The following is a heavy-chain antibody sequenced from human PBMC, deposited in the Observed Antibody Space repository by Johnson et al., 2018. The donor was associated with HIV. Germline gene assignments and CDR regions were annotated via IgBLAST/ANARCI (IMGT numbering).Heavy chain of an antibody. V-gene: IGHV3-66*01. J-gene: IGHJ3*02. CDR1: GFTFSSYA. CDR3: ARGHGSDAFDI. CDR2: IYSGGNT. D-gene: IGHD2-2*03. Sequence: VQLVESGGGVVQPGGPLRLSCAASGFTFSSYAMSWVRQAPGKGLEWVSVIYSGGNTYYADSVKGRFTISRDKSKNTVYLQMNSLRAGDTAVYYCARGHGSDAFDIWCQGTMVTVSS.